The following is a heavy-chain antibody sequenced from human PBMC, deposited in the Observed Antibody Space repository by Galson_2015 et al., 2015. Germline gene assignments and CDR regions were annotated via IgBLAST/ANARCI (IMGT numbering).Heavy chain of an antibody. V-gene: IGHV3-23*01. Sequence: SLRLSCAASGFTFGSYAMTWVRQAPGKGLEWVSVISGSDGSTHYADSVKGRFTISRDNSKNTVYLEMNSLRVEDTAVYYCAKTSYSDHWGQGTLVTVSS. J-gene: IGHJ4*02. CDR1: GFTFGSYA. D-gene: IGHD2-15*01. CDR3: AKTSYSDH. CDR2: ISGSDGST.